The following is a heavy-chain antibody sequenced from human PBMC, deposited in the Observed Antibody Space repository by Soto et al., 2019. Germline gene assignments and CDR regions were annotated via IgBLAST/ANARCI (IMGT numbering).Heavy chain of an antibody. J-gene: IGHJ4*02. Sequence: QVQLQESGPGLVKPSETLSLTCTVSGGSVSSGSYYWSWIRQPPGKGLGGIGYIYYSGSTNYNPSLNRRVTISVDTSKNQFSLKLSSVTAADTAVYYCARVRYCSGGSCYFSLDYWGQGTLVTVSS. D-gene: IGHD2-15*01. V-gene: IGHV4-61*01. CDR3: ARVRYCSGGSCYFSLDY. CDR1: GGSVSSGSYY. CDR2: IYYSGST.